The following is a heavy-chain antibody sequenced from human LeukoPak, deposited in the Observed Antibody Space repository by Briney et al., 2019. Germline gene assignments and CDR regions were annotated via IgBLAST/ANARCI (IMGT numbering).Heavy chain of an antibody. D-gene: IGHD3-22*01. CDR2: IYYSGST. V-gene: IGHV4-59*01. CDR3: AREGYYYDSSGYFRAFDI. CDR1: GGSISSYY. J-gene: IGHJ3*02. Sequence: SETLSLTCTVSGGSISSYYWSWIRQPPGKGLGWIGYIYYSGSTNYNPSLKSRVTISVDTSKNQFSLKLSSVTAADTAVYYCAREGYYYDSSGYFRAFDIWGQGTMVTVSS.